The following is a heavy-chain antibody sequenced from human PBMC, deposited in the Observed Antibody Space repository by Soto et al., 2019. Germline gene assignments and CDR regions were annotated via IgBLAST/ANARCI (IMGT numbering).Heavy chain of an antibody. V-gene: IGHV4-34*09. D-gene: IGHD3-22*01. CDR1: GGSFRGYY. CDR2: IYHSGST. Sequence: SETQSLTCAVYGGSFRGYYWSWIRQHPGKGLEWIGDIYHSGSTYYNPSLKSRVTISVDTSKNQFSLKLSSVTAADTAVYYCARFGYSTNIGIDYWGQGTLVTVSS. J-gene: IGHJ4*02. CDR3: ARFGYSTNIGIDY.